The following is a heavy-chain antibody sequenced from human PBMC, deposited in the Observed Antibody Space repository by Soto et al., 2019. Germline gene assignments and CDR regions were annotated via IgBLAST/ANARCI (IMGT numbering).Heavy chain of an antibody. J-gene: IGHJ6*02. V-gene: IGHV3-23*01. D-gene: IGHD6-13*01. CDR3: AKDTAAGSYYYYYGMDV. CDR2: ISGSGGST. CDR1: GFTFSSYA. Sequence: GGSLRLSCAASGFTFSSYAMSWVRQAPGKGLEWVSAISGSGGSTYYADSVKGRFTISRDNSKNTLYLQMNSLRAEDTAVYYCAKDTAAGSYYYYYGMDVWGQGTTVTVSS.